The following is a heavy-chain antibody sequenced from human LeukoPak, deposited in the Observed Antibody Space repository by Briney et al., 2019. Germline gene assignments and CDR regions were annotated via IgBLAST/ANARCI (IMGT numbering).Heavy chain of an antibody. CDR2: IRYDGRNK. V-gene: IGHV3-30*02. Sequence: GGSLRLSCAASGFTFSSYGMHWVRQAPGKGLQWVAYIRYDGRNKYSADSVKGRFTIYRDNSKSTLYLQMNSLRPEDTAVYYCARGGSNNWSFDNWGQGTLVTVSS. D-gene: IGHD1-1*01. CDR3: ARGGSNNWSFDN. CDR1: GFTFSSYG. J-gene: IGHJ4*02.